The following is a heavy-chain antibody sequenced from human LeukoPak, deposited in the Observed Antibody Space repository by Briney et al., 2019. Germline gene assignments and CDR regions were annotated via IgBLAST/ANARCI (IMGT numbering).Heavy chain of an antibody. D-gene: IGHD3-22*01. CDR1: GYSISSGYY. Sequence: PSETLSLTYTVAGYSISSGYYWGWIGQPPGKGLEWIGSIYHSGSTYYNPSLKSRVTISVDTSKNQFSLKLSPVTAADTAVYYCARERPPYYYDSSGYYPYYYYMDVWGKGTTVTVSS. J-gene: IGHJ6*03. CDR3: ARERPPYYYDSSGYYPYYYYMDV. V-gene: IGHV4-38-2*02. CDR2: IYHSGST.